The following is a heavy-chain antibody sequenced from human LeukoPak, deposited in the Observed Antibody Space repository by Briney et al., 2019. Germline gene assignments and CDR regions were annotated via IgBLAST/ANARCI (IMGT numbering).Heavy chain of an antibody. Sequence: GGSLRLSCAASGFTFSSYAMHWVRQAPGKGLEWVAVISYDGSNKYYADSVKGRFTISRDNSKNTLYLQMSSLRAEDTAVYYCARDKLVTIFDYWGQGTLVTVSS. CDR1: GFTFSSYA. CDR3: ARDKLVTIFDY. D-gene: IGHD3-9*01. CDR2: ISYDGSNK. V-gene: IGHV3-30-3*01. J-gene: IGHJ4*02.